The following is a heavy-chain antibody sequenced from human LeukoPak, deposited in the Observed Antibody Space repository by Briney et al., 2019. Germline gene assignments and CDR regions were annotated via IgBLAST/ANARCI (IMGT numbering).Heavy chain of an antibody. CDR2: IHNSGTS. V-gene: IGHV4-59*01. CDR3: TRGAGWLIDY. CDR1: DDSISDYY. Sequence: PSETLSLTCTVSDDSISDYYRGWIRQPPGKGLEWIGYIHNSGTSTYNLSLESRVTISADTSKNQFSLKLNSMTTADTAVYYCTRGAGWLIDYWGQGILVTVSS. D-gene: IGHD3-16*01. J-gene: IGHJ4*02.